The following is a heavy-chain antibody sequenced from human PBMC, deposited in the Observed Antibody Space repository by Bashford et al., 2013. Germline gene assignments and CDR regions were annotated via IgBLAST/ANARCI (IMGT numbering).Heavy chain of an antibody. Sequence: VRQAPGKGLEWVSAISGSSGSTYYADSVRGRFTISRDNSKSTLFLQMDSLRADDTAVYYCARAGWSGTWYPWYFDYWGQGTLVTVSS. CDR2: ISGSSGST. J-gene: IGHJ4*02. D-gene: IGHD6-13*01. CDR3: ARAGWSGTWYPWYFDY. V-gene: IGHV3-23*01.